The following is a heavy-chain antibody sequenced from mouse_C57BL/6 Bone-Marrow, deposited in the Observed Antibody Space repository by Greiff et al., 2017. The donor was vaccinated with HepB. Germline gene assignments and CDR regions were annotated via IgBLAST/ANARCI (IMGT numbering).Heavy chain of an antibody. D-gene: IGHD2-4*01. Sequence: DVKVEESGGGLVKPGGSLKLSCAASGFTFSDYGMHWVRQAPEKGLEWVAYISSGSSTIYYADTVKGRFTISRDNAKNTLFLQMTSLRSEDTAMYYCARDYDYDGAWFAYWGQGTLVTVSA. CDR3: ARDYDYDGAWFAY. CDR1: GFTFSDYG. V-gene: IGHV5-17*01. J-gene: IGHJ3*01. CDR2: ISSGSSTI.